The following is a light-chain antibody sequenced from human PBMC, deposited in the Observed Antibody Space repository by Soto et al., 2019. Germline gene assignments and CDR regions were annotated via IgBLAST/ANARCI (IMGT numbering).Light chain of an antibody. CDR2: KNN. CDR3: AAWDDSLSGVV. J-gene: IGLJ2*01. Sequence: QSVLTQPPSASGTPGQRVTISCSRSSSNIGSNYVYWYQQFPGTAPKLLIYKNNQRPSGVPDRFSGSKSGTSASLAISGLRSEDEADYYCAAWDDSLSGVVFGGGTKLTVL. CDR1: SSNIGSNY. V-gene: IGLV1-47*01.